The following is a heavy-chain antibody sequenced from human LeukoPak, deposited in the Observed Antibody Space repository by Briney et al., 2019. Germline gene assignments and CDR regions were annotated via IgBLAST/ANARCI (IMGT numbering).Heavy chain of an antibody. CDR3: AKDMAGYGSSWGAFDI. CDR2: ISWNSGSI. CDR1: GFTFDDYA. V-gene: IGHV3-9*01. Sequence: GRSLRLSCAASGFTFDDYAMHWVRQAPGKGLEWVSGISWNSGSIGYADSVKGRFTISRDNAKNSLYLQMNSLRAEDTALYYCAKDMAGYGSSWGAFDIWGQGTMVTVSS. J-gene: IGHJ3*02. D-gene: IGHD6-13*01.